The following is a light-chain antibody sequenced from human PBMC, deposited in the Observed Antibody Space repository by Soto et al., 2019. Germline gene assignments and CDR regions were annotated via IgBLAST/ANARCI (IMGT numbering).Light chain of an antibody. V-gene: IGKV1-12*01. CDR2: AAA. CDR3: QQANSFPPT. CDR1: QTISSS. Sequence: DIQLTQSPSSVSASVGDRVTITCRASQTISSSLAWYQQRPGKAPKLLIYAAAKLQTGVPARFRGSGSATDFTLTISSLQPEDFATYYCQQANSFPPTVGQGTRLDI. J-gene: IGKJ5*01.